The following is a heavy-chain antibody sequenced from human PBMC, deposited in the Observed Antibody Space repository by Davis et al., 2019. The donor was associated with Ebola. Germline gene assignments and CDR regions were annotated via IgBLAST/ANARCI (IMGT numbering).Heavy chain of an antibody. CDR1: GFTFSDYY. V-gene: IGHV3-11*06. CDR3: ARDHPMGSSGRGYFDY. CDR2: ISSSSSYT. J-gene: IGHJ4*02. Sequence: GESLKISCAASGFTFSDYYMSWIRQAPGKGLEWVSYISSSSSYTNYADSVKGRFTISRDNSKNTLYLQMNSLRAEDTAVYYCARDHPMGSSGRGYFDYWGQGTLVTVSS. D-gene: IGHD6-19*01.